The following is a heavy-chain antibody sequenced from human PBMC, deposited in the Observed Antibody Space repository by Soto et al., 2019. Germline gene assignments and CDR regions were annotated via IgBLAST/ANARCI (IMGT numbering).Heavy chain of an antibody. V-gene: IGHV1-18*04. CDR3: ARDYGEGPADY. D-gene: IGHD4-17*01. Sequence: GASVKVSCKASGYTFTSYYMHWVRQAPGQGLEWMGRINPNDGNTNYEQKFQGRVTMTTDTSTSTAYMELRSLRFDDTAVYYCARDYGEGPADYWGQGTQVTVSS. CDR1: GYTFTSYY. CDR2: INPNDGNT. J-gene: IGHJ4*02.